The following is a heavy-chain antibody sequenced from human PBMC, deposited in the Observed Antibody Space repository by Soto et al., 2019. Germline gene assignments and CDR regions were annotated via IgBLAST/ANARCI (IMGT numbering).Heavy chain of an antibody. J-gene: IGHJ4*02. CDR3: ARQVYYYDSSGPGGYFAY. Sequence: GESLKISCKGSGYSFTSYWIGWVRQMPGKGLEWMGIIYPGDSDTRYSPSFQGQVTISADKSISTAYLQWSSLKASDTAMYYCARQVYYYDSSGPGGYFAYWGKGTLVTVSS. D-gene: IGHD3-22*01. CDR1: GYSFTSYW. V-gene: IGHV5-51*01. CDR2: IYPGDSDT.